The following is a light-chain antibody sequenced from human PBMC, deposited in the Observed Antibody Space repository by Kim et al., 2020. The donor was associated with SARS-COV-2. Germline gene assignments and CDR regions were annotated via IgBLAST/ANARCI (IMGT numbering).Light chain of an antibody. CDR1: NIGSKS. CDR2: YDS. CDR3: AVWDSSSDQWV. V-gene: IGLV3-21*04. Sequence: QGKTASVTGGGTNIGSKSVLWYQQQPGQAPVLVIYYDSDRPSGIPERFSGSNSGNTATLTISRVEAGDEADYYCAVWDSSSDQWVFGGGTQLTVL. J-gene: IGLJ3*02.